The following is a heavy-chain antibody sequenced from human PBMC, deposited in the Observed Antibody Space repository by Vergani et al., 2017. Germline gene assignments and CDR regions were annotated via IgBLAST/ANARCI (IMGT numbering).Heavy chain of an antibody. J-gene: IGHJ4*02. D-gene: IGHD1-26*01. V-gene: IGHV3-9*01. Sequence: EVQLLESGGGLVQPGGSLRLSCAASGFTFSSYAMSWVRQAPGKGLEWVSGISWNSGSIGYADSVKGRFTISRDNAKNSLYLQMNSLRAEDTALYYCAKDRTLGGPGSFDYWGQGTLVTVSS. CDR1: GFTFSSYA. CDR2: ISWNSGSI. CDR3: AKDRTLGGPGSFDY.